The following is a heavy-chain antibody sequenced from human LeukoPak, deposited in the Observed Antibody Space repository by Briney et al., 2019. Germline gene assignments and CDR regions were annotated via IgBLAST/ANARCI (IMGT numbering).Heavy chain of an antibody. J-gene: IGHJ6*02. CDR1: GFTFSSYG. CDR2: IRSDGSST. D-gene: IGHD6-19*01. Sequence: PGGSLRLSCAASGFTFSSYGMHWVRQVPGKGLVWVSRIRSDGSSTGYADSVKGRFTISRDNAKNTLYLQMNSLRAEDTAVYYCARRSSSGWYLGVYYYYAMDVWGQGTTVTVSS. CDR3: ARRSSSGWYLGVYYYYAMDV. V-gene: IGHV3-74*01.